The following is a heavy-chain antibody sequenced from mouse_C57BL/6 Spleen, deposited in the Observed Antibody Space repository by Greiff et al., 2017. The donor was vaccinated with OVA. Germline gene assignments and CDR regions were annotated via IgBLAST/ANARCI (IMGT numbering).Heavy chain of an antibody. Sequence: QVQLQQSGPELVKPGASVKISCKASGYAFSSSWMNWVKQRPGKGLEWIGRIYPGDGDTNYNGKFKGKATLTADKSSSTAYMQLSSLTSEDSAVYVCARASYDDAAWFAYWGQGTLVTVSA. CDR2: IYPGDGDT. V-gene: IGHV1-82*01. CDR1: GYAFSSSW. D-gene: IGHD2-12*01. CDR3: ARASYDDAAWFAY. J-gene: IGHJ3*01.